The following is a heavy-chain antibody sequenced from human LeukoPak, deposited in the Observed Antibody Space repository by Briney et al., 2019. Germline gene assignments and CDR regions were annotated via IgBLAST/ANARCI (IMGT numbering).Heavy chain of an antibody. CDR2: IYYSGST. J-gene: IGHJ4*02. CDR3: ARGSDFVVVPAHDY. CDR1: GGSISSSSYY. Sequence: SETLSLTCTVSGGSISSSSYYWGWIRQPPGEGLEWIGSIYYSGSTYYNPSLKSRVTISVDTSKNQFSLKLSSVTAADTAVYYCARGSDFVVVPAHDYWGQGTLVTVSS. V-gene: IGHV4-39*07. D-gene: IGHD2-2*01.